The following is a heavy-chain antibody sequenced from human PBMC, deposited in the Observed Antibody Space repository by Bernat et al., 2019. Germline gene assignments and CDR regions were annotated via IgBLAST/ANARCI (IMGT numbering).Heavy chain of an antibody. CDR1: GFTFSSYW. V-gene: IGHV3-7*01. J-gene: IGHJ4*02. CDR2: IKQDGSEK. Sequence: EVQLVESGGGLVQPGGSLRLSCAASGFTFSSYWMSWVRQAPGKGLEWVANIKQDGSEKYYVDSVTCRFTISRDTAKNSLYLQMNSLRAEDTALYYCATHQWLQPPYIFYWGQGTLVTVSS. D-gene: IGHD5-12*01. CDR3: ATHQWLQPPYIFY.